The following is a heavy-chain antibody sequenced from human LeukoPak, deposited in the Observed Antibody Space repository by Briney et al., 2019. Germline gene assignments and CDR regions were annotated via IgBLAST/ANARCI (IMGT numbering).Heavy chain of an antibody. V-gene: IGHV3-30-3*01. D-gene: IGHD6-13*01. Sequence: GGSLRLSCAASGFTFSSYAKHWVRQAPGKGLEWVAVISYDGSNKYYADSVKGRFTISRDNSKNTLYLQMNSLRAEDTAVYYCTRDLSAAGSPDYWGQGTLVTVSS. CDR1: GFTFSSYA. CDR3: TRDLSAAGSPDY. J-gene: IGHJ4*02. CDR2: ISYDGSNK.